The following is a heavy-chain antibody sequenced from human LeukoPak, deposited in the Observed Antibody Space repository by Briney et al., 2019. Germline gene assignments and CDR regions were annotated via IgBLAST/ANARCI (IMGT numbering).Heavy chain of an antibody. J-gene: IGHJ4*02. V-gene: IGHV3-30*04. D-gene: IGHD6-19*01. Sequence: GGSLRLSCAASGFTFSSYAMHWVRQAPGKGLEWVAVISYDGNNKYYADSVKGRFTISRDNSKNTLYLQMNSLRAEDTAVYYCARVGSSGWYADYYFDYWGQGTLVTVSS. CDR1: GFTFSSYA. CDR3: ARVGSSGWYADYYFDY. CDR2: ISYDGNNK.